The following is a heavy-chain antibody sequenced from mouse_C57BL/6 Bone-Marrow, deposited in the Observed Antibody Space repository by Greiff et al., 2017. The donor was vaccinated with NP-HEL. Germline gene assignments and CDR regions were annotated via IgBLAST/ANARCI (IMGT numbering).Heavy chain of an antibody. J-gene: IGHJ4*01. Sequence: VQLVESGPGLVQPSQSLSITCTVSGFSLTSYGVHWVRQSPGKGLEWLGVIWSGGSTDYNAAFISRLSISKDNSKSQVFFKMNSLQADDTAIYYCARKTYGNAYYYAMDYWGQGTSVTVSS. V-gene: IGHV2-2*01. CDR2: IWSGGST. CDR3: ARKTYGNAYYYAMDY. CDR1: GFSLTSYG. D-gene: IGHD2-1*01.